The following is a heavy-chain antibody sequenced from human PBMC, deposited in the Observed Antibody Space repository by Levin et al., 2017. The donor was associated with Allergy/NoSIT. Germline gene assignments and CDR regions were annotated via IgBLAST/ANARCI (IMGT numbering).Heavy chain of an antibody. V-gene: IGHV3-23*01. CDR3: ARDSSGVTWDFDY. CDR1: GFTFSSYA. D-gene: IGHD2-21*02. CDR2: ITEIGGST. Sequence: GGSLRLSCVASGFTFSSYAMSWVRRAPGKGLEWVSAITEIGGSTYYADSVKGRFTISRDNSKNTLYLQMNSLRAEDTAVYYCARDSSGVTWDFDYWGQGTLVTVSS. J-gene: IGHJ4*02.